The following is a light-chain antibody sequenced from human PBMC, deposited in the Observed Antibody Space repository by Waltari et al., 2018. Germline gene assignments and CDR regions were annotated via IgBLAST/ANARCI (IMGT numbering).Light chain of an antibody. CDR2: DAS. J-gene: IGKJ5*01. CDR1: QRVCSF. Sequence: EIVLTQSPVTLSLAPGERATLSCWASQRVCSFLALYQQKPGQAPRLLMSDASNRATGVPARFNGSGSGTDFTLTIISLQSEDSAVYYCQQRSNWPPITFGQGTRLEIK. CDR3: QQRSNWPPIT. V-gene: IGKV3-11*01.